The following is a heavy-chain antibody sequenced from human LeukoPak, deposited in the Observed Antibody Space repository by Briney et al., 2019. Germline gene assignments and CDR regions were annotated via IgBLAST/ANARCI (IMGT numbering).Heavy chain of an antibody. CDR1: GGTFSSYA. J-gene: IGHJ5*02. D-gene: IGHD2-2*01. Sequence: SVKVSCKASGGTFSSYAVSWVRQAPGQGLEWMGGIIPIFGTANYAQKFQGRVTITADKSTSTAYMELSSLRSEDTAVYYCARVAMRYSRYNWFDPWGQGTLVTVSS. CDR2: IIPIFGTA. V-gene: IGHV1-69*06. CDR3: ARVAMRYSRYNWFDP.